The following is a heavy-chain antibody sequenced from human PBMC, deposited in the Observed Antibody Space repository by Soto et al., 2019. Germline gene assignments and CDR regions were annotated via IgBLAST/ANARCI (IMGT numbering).Heavy chain of an antibody. V-gene: IGHV6-1*01. CDR2: TYFRSKWYS. Sequence: PSQTLSLTCAISGDSVSSNTAAWNWIRQSPSRGLEWLGRTYFRSKWYSDYAVSVKSRMTINPDTSRNQFALHLDSVTPEDTAVYYCARGRVHIGAPPENWLDPWGQGSVVTVSS. CDR1: GDSVSSNTAA. D-gene: IGHD2-21*01. J-gene: IGHJ5*02. CDR3: ARGRVHIGAPPENWLDP.